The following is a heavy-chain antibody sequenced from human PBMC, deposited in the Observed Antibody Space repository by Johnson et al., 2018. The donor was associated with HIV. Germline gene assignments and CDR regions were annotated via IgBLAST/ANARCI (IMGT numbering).Heavy chain of an antibody. CDR1: GFTFSSFG. V-gene: IGHV3-30*18. CDR3: AKEGSSSPWAFDI. Sequence: QLVESGGGVVQPGRSLRLSCAASGFTFSSFGMHWVRQALGKGLEWVAVVSDHGRTTYFADSVKGRFTISRDNSKNTLYLQMNNLRPEDTALYYCAKEGSSSPWAFDIWGQGTMVTVSS. D-gene: IGHD2-15*01. J-gene: IGHJ3*02. CDR2: VSDHGRTT.